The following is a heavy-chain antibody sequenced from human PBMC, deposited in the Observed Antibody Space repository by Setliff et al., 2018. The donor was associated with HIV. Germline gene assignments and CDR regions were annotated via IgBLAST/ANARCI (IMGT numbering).Heavy chain of an antibody. J-gene: IGHJ3*01. D-gene: IGHD3-3*01. Sequence: ASVKVSCKTSGYTFTNYGLSWVRQAPGQGLEWMGWISAYNGNTNYAQKLQDRVTMATDTSTSTAYMELRSLRSDDSAMYYCVRVGRGGYYYDAFDFWGQGTTVTVSS. V-gene: IGHV1-18*01. CDR2: ISAYNGNT. CDR1: GYTFTNYG. CDR3: VRVGRGGYYYDAFDF.